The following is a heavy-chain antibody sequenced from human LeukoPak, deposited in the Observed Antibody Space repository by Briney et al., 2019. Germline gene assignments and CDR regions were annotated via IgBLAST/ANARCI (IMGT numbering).Heavy chain of an antibody. CDR1: GFTFSTYW. Sequence: GGSLRLSCAASGFTFSTYWMHWVRQAPGKGLEWVSAISGSGGSTYYADSVKGRFTISRDNSKNTLYLQMNSLRAEDTAVYYCANNYYDSSGPGYWGQGTLVTVSS. D-gene: IGHD3-22*01. CDR2: ISGSGGST. V-gene: IGHV3-23*01. J-gene: IGHJ4*02. CDR3: ANNYYDSSGPGY.